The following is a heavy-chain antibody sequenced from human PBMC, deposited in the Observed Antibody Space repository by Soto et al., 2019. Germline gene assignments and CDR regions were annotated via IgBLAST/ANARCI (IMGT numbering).Heavy chain of an antibody. D-gene: IGHD2-15*01. V-gene: IGHV3-9*01. CDR1: GVKFDDYA. J-gene: IGHJ4*02. CDR3: AKGLSNCRDGAGSLDY. CDR2: ISWDSDNI. Sequence: GGSLRLSCAASGVKFDDYAMHWVRQAPGKGLEWVSGISWDSDNIAYADSVEGRFTISRDNAKNSLYLLMNSLRVADTALYYCAKGLSNCRDGAGSLDYWGQGLLVTVSS.